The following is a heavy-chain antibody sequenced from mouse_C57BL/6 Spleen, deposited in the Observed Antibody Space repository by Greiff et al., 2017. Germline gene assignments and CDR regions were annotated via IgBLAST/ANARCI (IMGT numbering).Heavy chain of an antibody. V-gene: IGHV5-16*01. CDR3: ARVYDGYLDY. J-gene: IGHJ2*01. CDR2: INYDGSST. D-gene: IGHD2-3*01. CDR1: GFTFCDYY. Sequence: EVMLVESEGGLVQPGSSMKLSCTASGFTFCDYYMAWVRQVPEKGLEWVANINYDGSSTYYLDSLKSRFIISRDNAKNILYLQMSSLKSEDTATYYCARVYDGYLDYWGQGTTLTVSS.